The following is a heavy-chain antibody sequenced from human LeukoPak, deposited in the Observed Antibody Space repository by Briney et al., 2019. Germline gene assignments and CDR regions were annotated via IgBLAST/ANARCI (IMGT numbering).Heavy chain of an antibody. J-gene: IGHJ4*02. Sequence: PGGSLRLSCAASGFTFSSYWMHWVRQAPGKGLVWVLRINTDGSSTSYADSVKGRFTIPRDNSENTLYLQMNSLRAEDTAVYYCAKDSARIAAAGNFDYWGQGTLVTVSS. CDR1: GFTFSSYW. D-gene: IGHD6-13*01. V-gene: IGHV3-74*01. CDR2: INTDGSST. CDR3: AKDSARIAAAGNFDY.